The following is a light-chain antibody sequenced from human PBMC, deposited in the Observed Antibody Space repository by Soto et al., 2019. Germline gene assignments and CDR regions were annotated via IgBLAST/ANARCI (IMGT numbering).Light chain of an antibody. CDR1: SSDVGGYNY. J-gene: IGLJ1*01. CDR2: EVS. CDR3: SSDTSIRGYV. Sequence: QSALTQPASVSGSPGQSITITCTGTSSDVGGYNYVSWYQQQSGKAPKLMIHEVSNRPSGVSNRFSGSKSGNTASLTISGLKAEDEGAYYCSSDTSIRGYVSGMWTKATVL. V-gene: IGLV2-14*01.